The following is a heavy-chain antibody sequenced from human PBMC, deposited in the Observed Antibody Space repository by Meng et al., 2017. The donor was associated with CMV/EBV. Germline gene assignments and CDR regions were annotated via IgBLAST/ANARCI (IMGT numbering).Heavy chain of an antibody. CDR3: ARVVRGGSYLGGDYFDY. CDR1: GFTFSSYW. D-gene: IGHD1-26*01. Sequence: GEPLQISCAASGFTFSSYWMHWVRQAPGKGLVWVSRINSDGSSTSYVDSVKGRFTISRDNAKNTLYLQMNSLRAEDTAVYYCARVVRGGSYLGGDYFDYWGQGTLVTVSS. J-gene: IGHJ4*02. V-gene: IGHV3-74*01. CDR2: INSDGSST.